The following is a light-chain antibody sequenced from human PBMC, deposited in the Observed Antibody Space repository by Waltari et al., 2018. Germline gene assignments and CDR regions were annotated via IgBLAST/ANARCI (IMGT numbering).Light chain of an antibody. V-gene: IGKV3-11*01. CDR1: QSVSSY. J-gene: IGKJ2*01. CDR2: DAS. CDR3: QQRSNWPPMYT. Sequence: EIVLTQSPATLSLSPGERATLSSRPSQSVSSYLAWYQQKPGQAPRLLIYDASNRATGIPARFSGSGSGTDFTLTISSLEPEDFAVYYCQQRSNWPPMYTFGQGTKLEIK.